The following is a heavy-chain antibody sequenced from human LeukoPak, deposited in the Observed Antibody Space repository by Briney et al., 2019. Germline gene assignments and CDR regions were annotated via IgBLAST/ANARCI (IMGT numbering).Heavy chain of an antibody. Sequence: PGGSLRLSCAASGFTFNIYDMNWVRQAPGKGLEWVSQINTDGDITDYADSVKGRFTISRDNSKNTLYLQMDSLRAEDTALYYCARRSGFYFDYWGQGTLVTVSS. CDR1: GFTFNIYD. D-gene: IGHD3-10*01. CDR3: ARRSGFYFDY. J-gene: IGHJ4*02. CDR2: INTDGDIT. V-gene: IGHV3-23*01.